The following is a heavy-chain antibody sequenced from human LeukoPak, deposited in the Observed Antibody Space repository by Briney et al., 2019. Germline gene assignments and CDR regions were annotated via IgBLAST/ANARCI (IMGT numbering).Heavy chain of an antibody. D-gene: IGHD6-13*01. CDR1: GGSFSGYY. Sequence: SETLSLTCAVYGGSFSGYYWSWIRQRPGKGLEWIGEINHSGSTNYNPSLKSRVTISVDTSKNQFSLKLSSVTAADTAVYYCARGDLLAAAVDYWGQGTLVTVSS. CDR2: INHSGST. V-gene: IGHV4-34*01. CDR3: ARGDLLAAAVDY. J-gene: IGHJ4*02.